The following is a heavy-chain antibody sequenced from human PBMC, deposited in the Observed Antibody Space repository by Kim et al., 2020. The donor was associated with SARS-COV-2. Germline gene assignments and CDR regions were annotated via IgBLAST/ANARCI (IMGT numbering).Heavy chain of an antibody. CDR2: INHSGST. V-gene: IGHV4-34*01. D-gene: IGHD3-3*01. J-gene: IGHJ4*02. Sequence: SETLSLTCAVYGGSFSGYYWSWIRQPPGKGLEWIGEINHSGSTNYNPSLKSRVTISVDTSKNQFSLKLSSVTAADTAVYYCARGGLQFLLRWGQGTLVTVSS. CDR3: ARGGLQFLLR. CDR1: GGSFSGYY.